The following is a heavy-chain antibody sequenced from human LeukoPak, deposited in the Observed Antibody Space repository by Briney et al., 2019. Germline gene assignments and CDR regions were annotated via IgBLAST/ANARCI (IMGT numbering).Heavy chain of an antibody. V-gene: IGHV1-18*01. Sequence: ASVKVSCKASGYTFTSYGISWVRQAPGQGLEWMGWISAYNGNTNYAQKLQGRVTMTTDTSTSTAHMELRSLRSDDTAVYYCARTTSGSYSPLYDYWGQGTLVTVSS. CDR1: GYTFTSYG. CDR2: ISAYNGNT. D-gene: IGHD3-10*01. CDR3: ARTTSGSYSPLYDY. J-gene: IGHJ4*02.